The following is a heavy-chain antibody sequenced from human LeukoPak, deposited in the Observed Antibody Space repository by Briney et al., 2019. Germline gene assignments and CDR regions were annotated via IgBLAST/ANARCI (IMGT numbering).Heavy chain of an antibody. CDR1: GGSISGGGYS. V-gene: IGHV4-30-2*01. CDR3: ARGFYGSGDNDAFDI. D-gene: IGHD3-10*01. CDR2: IYHSGST. J-gene: IGHJ3*02. Sequence: SQTLSLTCAVSGGSISGGGYSWSWIRQPPGKGLEWIGYIYHSGSTYYNPSLKSRVTISVDRSKNQFSLKLSSVTAADTAVYYCARGFYGSGDNDAFDIWGQGTMVTVSS.